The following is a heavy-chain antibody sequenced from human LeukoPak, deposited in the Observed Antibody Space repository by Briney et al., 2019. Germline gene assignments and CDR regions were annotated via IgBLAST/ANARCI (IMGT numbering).Heavy chain of an antibody. CDR2: ISGSGGST. V-gene: IGHV3-23*01. Sequence: GGSLRLSCAASGFTFSSYAMSWVRQAPGKGLGWVSAISGSGGSTYYADSVKGRFTISRDNSKNTLYLQMNSLRAEDTAVYYCAKDQQSSSWYRRSKHPAYYFDYWGQGTLVTVSS. J-gene: IGHJ4*02. CDR1: GFTFSSYA. D-gene: IGHD6-13*01. CDR3: AKDQQSSSWYRRSKHPAYYFDY.